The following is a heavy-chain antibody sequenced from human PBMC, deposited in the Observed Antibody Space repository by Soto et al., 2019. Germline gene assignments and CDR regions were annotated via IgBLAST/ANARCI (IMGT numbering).Heavy chain of an antibody. J-gene: IGHJ4*02. CDR1: GFTLSSYW. Sequence: GGSRRLSCAGSGFTLSSYWMSWVRQAPGKGLEWVANIKEDGSEKNYVDSLKGRFTISRDNAKNSLYLQMDSLRAEDTAVYYCARTTAFEYWGQGT. D-gene: IGHD2-21*02. V-gene: IGHV3-7*01. CDR3: ARTTAFEY. CDR2: IKEDGSEK.